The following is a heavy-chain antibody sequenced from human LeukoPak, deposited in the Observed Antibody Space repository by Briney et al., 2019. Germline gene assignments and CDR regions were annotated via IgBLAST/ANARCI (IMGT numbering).Heavy chain of an antibody. CDR2: ISSSATAK. CDR3: ARDKSYGDNYFDY. J-gene: IGHJ4*02. D-gene: IGHD4-17*01. Sequence: GGSLRLSCAASGFTFSDYYMTWIRQAPGKGLEWVSYISSSATAKYYADSVKGRFTISRDNAKNSLYLQMNSLRAEDTAVYYCARDKSYGDNYFDYWGQGTLVTVSS. V-gene: IGHV3-11*04. CDR1: GFTFSDYY.